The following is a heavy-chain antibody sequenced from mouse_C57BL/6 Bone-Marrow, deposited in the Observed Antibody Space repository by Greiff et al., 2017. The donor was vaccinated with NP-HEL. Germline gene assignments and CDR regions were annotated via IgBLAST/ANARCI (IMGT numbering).Heavy chain of an antibody. V-gene: IGHV2-3*01. Sequence: VKLEESGPGLVAPSQSLSITCTVSGFSLTSYGVSWVRQPPGKGLEWLGVIWGDGSTNYHSALISRLSISKDNSKSQVFLKLNSLQTDDTATYYCAKPEGNDYDAATLFAYWGQGTLVTVSA. D-gene: IGHD2-4*01. CDR3: AKPEGNDYDAATLFAY. CDR2: IWGDGST. J-gene: IGHJ3*01. CDR1: GFSLTSYG.